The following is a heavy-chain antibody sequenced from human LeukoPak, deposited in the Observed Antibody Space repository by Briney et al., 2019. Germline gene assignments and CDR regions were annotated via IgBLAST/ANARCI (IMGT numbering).Heavy chain of an antibody. CDR3: AREGGVGPTAPPDYYSYQMDV. CDR1: GYTFTSYG. J-gene: IGHJ6*03. V-gene: IGHV1-18*01. Sequence: ASVKLSCKASGYTFTSYGISWVRQAPGQGLEWMGWISADNGNTNYAQNLQGRVTMTTDTSTSTACMEMRSLRSDDTAVYYCAREGGVGPTAPPDYYSYQMDVWGKGTTVTVSS. CDR2: ISADNGNT. D-gene: IGHD1-26*01.